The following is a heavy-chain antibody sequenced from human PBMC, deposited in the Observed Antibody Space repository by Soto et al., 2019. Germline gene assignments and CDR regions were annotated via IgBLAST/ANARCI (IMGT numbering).Heavy chain of an antibody. CDR1: DYTFTGYG. J-gene: IGHJ3*01. CDR3: ARNPERYDYVRGIYSGAFDL. V-gene: IGHV1-18*01. Sequence: QVQLVQSGAEVKKPGASVKVSCLASDYTFTGYGISWVRQAPGQRFEWMGWISANNGNTNYAQKFQGRVTVSTDTSTSTVYMELRSLRSDDTAVYYCARNPERYDYVRGIYSGAFDLWGQGTVVTVSS. D-gene: IGHD3-16*01. CDR2: ISANNGNT.